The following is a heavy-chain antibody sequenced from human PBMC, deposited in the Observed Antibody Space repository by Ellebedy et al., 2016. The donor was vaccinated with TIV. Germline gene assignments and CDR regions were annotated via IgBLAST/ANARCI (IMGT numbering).Heavy chain of an antibody. CDR3: ARDSEMASLGY. CDR1: GFTFSDYY. D-gene: IGHD5-24*01. J-gene: IGHJ4*02. Sequence: GESLKISXAASGFTFSDYYMSWIRQAPGKGLEWVSYISSSGSTIYYADSVKGRFTISRDNAKNSLYLQMNSLRAEDTAVYYCARDSEMASLGYWGQGTLVTVSS. CDR2: ISSSGSTI. V-gene: IGHV3-11*01.